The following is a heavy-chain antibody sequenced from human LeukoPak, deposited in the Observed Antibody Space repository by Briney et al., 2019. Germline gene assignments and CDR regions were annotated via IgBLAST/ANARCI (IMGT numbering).Heavy chain of an antibody. Sequence: SETLSLTCTVSGDSISSYYWSWIRQPPGKGLEWIGYLSYSGTSNYNPSLKSRLTISIDTSNNQFSLKLTSVTAADTAVYYCARDTSYFDYWGQGALVTVSS. J-gene: IGHJ4*02. CDR1: GDSISSYY. CDR2: LSYSGTS. V-gene: IGHV4-59*01. CDR3: ARDTSYFDY.